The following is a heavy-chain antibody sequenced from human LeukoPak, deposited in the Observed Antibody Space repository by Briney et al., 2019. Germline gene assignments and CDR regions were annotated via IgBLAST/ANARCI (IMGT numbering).Heavy chain of an antibody. CDR2: IYPGDSDT. J-gene: IGHJ6*02. CDR3: ARSYSSGDYYYYGMDV. D-gene: IGHD6-19*01. Sequence: GESLKISCKGSGYSFITYRIGWVRQMPGKGLEWMGIIYPGDSDTRYSPSFQGQVTISADKSISTAYLQWSSLKASDTAMYYCARSYSSGDYYYYGMDVWGQGTTVTVSS. V-gene: IGHV5-51*01. CDR1: GYSFITYR.